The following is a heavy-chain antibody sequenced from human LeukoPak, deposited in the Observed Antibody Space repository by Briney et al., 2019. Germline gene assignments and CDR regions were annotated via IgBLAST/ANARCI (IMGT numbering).Heavy chain of an antibody. J-gene: IGHJ4*02. CDR2: IWYDGSNK. CDR3: AKALRITMIPHYFDD. D-gene: IGHD3-22*01. V-gene: IGHV3-33*06. CDR1: GFTFSSYG. Sequence: GGSLRLSCAASGFTFSSYGMHWVRQAPGKGLEWVAVIWYDGSNKYYADSVKGRFTISRDNSKNTLYLQMNSLRAEDTAVYYCAKALRITMIPHYFDDWGQGTLVTVSS.